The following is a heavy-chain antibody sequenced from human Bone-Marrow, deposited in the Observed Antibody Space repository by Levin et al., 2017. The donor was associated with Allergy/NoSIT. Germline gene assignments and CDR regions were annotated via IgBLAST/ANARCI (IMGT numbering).Heavy chain of an antibody. CDR1: GFSLSGYW. Sequence: GGSLRLSCAASGFSLSGYWMTWVRQIPGKGLEWVANIKEDGSQSYYLDAVKGRFTVSRDNTKNSLSLHMSNLRGEDTAIYYCVREISGSRDNGFDWDDYFYGLDVWGPGVAVSVSS. CDR2: IKEDGSQS. CDR3: VREISGSRDNGFDWDDYFYGLDV. V-gene: IGHV3-7*01. J-gene: IGHJ6*02. D-gene: IGHD5-12*01.